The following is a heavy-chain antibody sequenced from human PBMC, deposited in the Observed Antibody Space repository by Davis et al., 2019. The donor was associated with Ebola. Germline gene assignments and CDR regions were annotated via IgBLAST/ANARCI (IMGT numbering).Heavy chain of an antibody. CDR2: ISYDGLNT. D-gene: IGHD2-8*02. V-gene: IGHV3-30-3*01. J-gene: IGHJ4*02. CDR3: AKSFLHTGPHMSEFRGVDY. Sequence: PGGSLRLFGAAYGVSGSRHAIHWVRQAPTKGLEWVAVISYDGLNTYYADSVKGRFIISRDNSKNTVYLQMHSVRADDTAIYYCAKSFLHTGPHMSEFRGVDYWGQGTVVTVSS. CDR1: GVSGSRHA.